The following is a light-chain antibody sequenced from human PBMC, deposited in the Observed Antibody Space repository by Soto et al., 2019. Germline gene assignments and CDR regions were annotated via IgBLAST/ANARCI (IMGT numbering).Light chain of an antibody. Sequence: IVWTQSPVALSLCPGQRAGLSCRASQSVSSYLAWYQQKPGQAPRLLIYDASNRATGIPARFSGSGSGTEFTLTISSLQPDDFATYYCQQYDSPITFGQGTRLEI. J-gene: IGKJ5*01. V-gene: IGKV3-11*01. CDR1: QSVSSY. CDR3: QQYDSPIT. CDR2: DAS.